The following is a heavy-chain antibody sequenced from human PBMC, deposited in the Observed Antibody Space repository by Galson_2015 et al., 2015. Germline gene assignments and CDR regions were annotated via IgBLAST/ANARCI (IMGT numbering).Heavy chain of an antibody. CDR2: IYYSGST. J-gene: IGHJ3*02. Sequence: SETLSLTCTVSGGSISSYYWSWIRQPPGKGLEWIGYIYYSGSTNYNPSLKSRVTISVDTSKNQFSLKLSSVTAADTAVYYCARDHPLGPDAFDIWGQGTMVTVSS. CDR3: ARDHPLGPDAFDI. CDR1: GGSISSYY. V-gene: IGHV4-59*01. D-gene: IGHD3-16*01.